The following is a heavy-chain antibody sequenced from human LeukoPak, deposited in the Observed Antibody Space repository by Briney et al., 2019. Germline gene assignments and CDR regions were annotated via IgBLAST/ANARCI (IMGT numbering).Heavy chain of an antibody. CDR3: ARGSELDFFDY. V-gene: IGHV3-53*01. CDR2: IYSGGST. J-gene: IGHJ4*02. CDR1: GFTVSSNY. Sequence: GGSLRLSCAASGFTVSSNYMSWVRQAPGEGLEWVSVIYSGGSTYYADSVKGRFTISRDNSKNTLYLQMNSLRAEDTAVYYCARGSELDFFDYWGQGTLVTVSS. D-gene: IGHD3-10*01.